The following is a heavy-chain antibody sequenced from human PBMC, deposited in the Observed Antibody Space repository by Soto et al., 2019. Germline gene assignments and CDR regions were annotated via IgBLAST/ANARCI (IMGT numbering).Heavy chain of an antibody. Sequence: GESLKISCKGSGYIFTTYWIGWVRQMPGKGLEWMGIIYPDDSDTRYSPSFQGQVTISADKSISTAYLQWNSLKASDTAIYYFARLLWFGDTNWFDPWGQGTLVTVSS. CDR1: GYIFTTYW. CDR2: IYPDDSDT. V-gene: IGHV5-51*01. CDR3: ARLLWFGDTNWFDP. D-gene: IGHD3-10*01. J-gene: IGHJ5*02.